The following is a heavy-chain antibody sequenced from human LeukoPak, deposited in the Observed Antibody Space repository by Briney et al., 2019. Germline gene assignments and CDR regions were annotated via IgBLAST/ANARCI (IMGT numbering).Heavy chain of an antibody. Sequence: GGSLRLSCAASGFSFSRYYMSWVRQTPGKALEWISYIPTSGISVQYADSVRGRFTASRDDAKNSLHLQMDSLRVEDTAVYYCTRAVGLGPGAHFDQWGQGAPVIVSS. CDR2: IPTSGISV. CDR3: TRAVGLGPGAHFDQ. D-gene: IGHD1-26*01. J-gene: IGHJ4*02. CDR1: GFSFSRYY. V-gene: IGHV3-11*01.